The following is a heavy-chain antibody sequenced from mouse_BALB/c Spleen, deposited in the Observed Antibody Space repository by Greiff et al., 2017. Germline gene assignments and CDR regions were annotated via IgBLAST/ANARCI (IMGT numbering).Heavy chain of an antibody. J-gene: IGHJ4*01. Sequence: EVMLVESGGGLVKPGGSLKLSCAASGFTFSDYYMYWVRQTPEKRLEWVATISDGGSYTYYPDSVKGRFTISRDNAKNNLYLQTSSLKSEDAAMYYCARDSYEAMDYWGQGTSVTVSS. CDR2: ISDGGSYT. CDR1: GFTFSDYY. CDR3: ARDSYEAMDY. V-gene: IGHV5-4*02.